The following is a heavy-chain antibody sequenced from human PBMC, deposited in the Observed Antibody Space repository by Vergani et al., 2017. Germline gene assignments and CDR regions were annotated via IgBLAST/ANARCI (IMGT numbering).Heavy chain of an antibody. CDR2: IYYSGST. Sequence: QVQLQESGPGLVKPSQTLSLTCTVPGGSISSGGYYWSWIRQHPGKGLEWIGYIYYSGSTYYNPSPKRPVTISVDTSKNQFSLKLSSVTAADTAVYYCARNRRNIGARVRGPGWYFNLWGRGTLVTVSS. CDR1: GGSISSGGYY. J-gene: IGHJ2*01. V-gene: IGHV4-31*01. CDR3: ARNRRNIGARVRGPGWYFNL. D-gene: IGHD1-26*01.